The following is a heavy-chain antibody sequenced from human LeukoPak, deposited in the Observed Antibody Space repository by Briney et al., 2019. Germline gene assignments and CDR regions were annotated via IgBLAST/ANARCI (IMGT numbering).Heavy chain of an antibody. V-gene: IGHV3-30*18. Sequence: GMSLRLSCAASGVTLSPYGMHWVRQAPGKGLEWVAVISYEGGTQHYADSVKGRFIISRDNPRNTLYLQMNILRTEDTAVYYCAKEGTPQVSTWYDLWGQGTQVIVSA. CDR2: ISYEGGTQ. CDR3: AKEGTPQVSTWYDL. D-gene: IGHD3-10*01. J-gene: IGHJ5*02. CDR1: GVTLSPYG.